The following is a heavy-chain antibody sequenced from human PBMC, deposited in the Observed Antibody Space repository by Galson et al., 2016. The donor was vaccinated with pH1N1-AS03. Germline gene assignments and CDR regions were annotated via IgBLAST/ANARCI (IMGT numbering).Heavy chain of an antibody. CDR1: GDSFSGYY. D-gene: IGHD3-10*01. V-gene: IGHV1-2*02. CDR3: ARDRDYYGSGSYYNGVIGSFDY. CDR2: INSNSGDT. Sequence: VKVSCKASGDSFSGYYMHWVRQAPGQGLAWMGWINSNSGDTKYAQKFQGRVTMTRDTSIRTVYMDPSGLRFDVTALYYCARDRDYYGSGSYYNGVIGSFDYWGQGTLVTVSS. J-gene: IGHJ4*02.